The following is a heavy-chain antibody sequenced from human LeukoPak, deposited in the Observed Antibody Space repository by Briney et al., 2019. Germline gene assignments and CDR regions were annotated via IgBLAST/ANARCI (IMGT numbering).Heavy chain of an antibody. D-gene: IGHD2-15*01. J-gene: IGHJ4*02. Sequence: TGGSLRLSRAASGFTFSSYAMSWVRQAPGKGLEWVSAISGSGGSTYYADSVKGRFTISRDNSKNTLYLQMNSLRAEDTAVYYCAKDGVGAASCDYWGQGTLVTVSS. V-gene: IGHV3-23*01. CDR2: ISGSGGST. CDR3: AKDGVGAASCDY. CDR1: GFTFSSYA.